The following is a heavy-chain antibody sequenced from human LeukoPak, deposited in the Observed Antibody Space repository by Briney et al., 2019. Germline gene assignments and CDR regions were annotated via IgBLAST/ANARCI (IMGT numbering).Heavy chain of an antibody. J-gene: IGHJ6*03. V-gene: IGHV3-30*02. CDR3: AKVMPPGRIRFYSYYMDV. CDR2: IRYGGSNE. Sequence: GGSLRLSCAASGFSFSGYGMHWVRQAPGKGLEWVAFIRYGGSNEYYADSVKGRFTISRDKSKNMLSLQMNGLRVEDTAVYYCAKVMPPGRIRFYSYYMDVWGKGTTVTVS. D-gene: IGHD2-15*01. CDR1: GFSFSGYG.